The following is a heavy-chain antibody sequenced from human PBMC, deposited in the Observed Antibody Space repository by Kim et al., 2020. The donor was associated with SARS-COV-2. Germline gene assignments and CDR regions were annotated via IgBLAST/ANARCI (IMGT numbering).Heavy chain of an antibody. CDR1: GYTFTSYG. D-gene: IGHD3-16*01. CDR2: ISAYNGNT. Sequence: ASVKVSCKASGYTFTSYGISWVRQAPGQGLEWMGWISAYNGNTNYAQKLQGRVTMTTDTSTSTAYMELRSLRSDDTAVYYCARDGVDGPKMDAFDIWGQGTMVTVSS. V-gene: IGHV1-18*04. J-gene: IGHJ3*02. CDR3: ARDGVDGPKMDAFDI.